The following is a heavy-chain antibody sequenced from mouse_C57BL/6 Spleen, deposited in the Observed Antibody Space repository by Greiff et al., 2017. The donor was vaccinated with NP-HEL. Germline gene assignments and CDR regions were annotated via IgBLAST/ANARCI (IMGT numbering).Heavy chain of an antibody. D-gene: IGHD2-3*01. V-gene: IGHV1-52*01. CDR1: GYTFTSYW. CDR2: IDPSDSET. Sequence: VQLQQPGAELVRPGSSVKLSCKASGYTFTSYWMHWVKQRPIQGLEWIGNIDPSDSETHYNQKFKDKATLTVDKSSSTAYMQLSSLTSEDSAVYYCARKDGYFSYAMDYWGQGTSVTVSS. CDR3: ARKDGYFSYAMDY. J-gene: IGHJ4*01.